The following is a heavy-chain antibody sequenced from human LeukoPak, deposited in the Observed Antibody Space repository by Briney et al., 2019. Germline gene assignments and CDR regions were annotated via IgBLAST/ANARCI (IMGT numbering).Heavy chain of an antibody. CDR3: AKAYYYGSGSYYVAFDC. Sequence: GGSLRLSCEASGFTFSNYAMTWVRQAPGEGLEWVSSLSGRGDNTFYADSVKGRFTISRDNSENTLHLQMNSLRAEDTAVYYCAKAYYYGSGSYYVAFDCWGQGTLVTVSS. J-gene: IGHJ4*02. D-gene: IGHD3-10*01. V-gene: IGHV3-23*01. CDR1: GFTFSNYA. CDR2: LSGRGDNT.